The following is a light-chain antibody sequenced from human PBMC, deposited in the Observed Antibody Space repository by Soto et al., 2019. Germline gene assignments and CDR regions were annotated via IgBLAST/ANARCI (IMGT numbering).Light chain of an antibody. J-gene: IGKJ1*01. CDR2: AAS. V-gene: IGKV1-39*01. Sequence: DIQMTQSPSSLSASVGDRVTITCRASQSISIYLNWYQQKPGKAPKLLIYAASSLQSGAPSRFSGSGSGTDFTLTISSLQPEDFATYYCQQSYSTPPTFGQGTKVDI. CDR3: QQSYSTPPT. CDR1: QSISIY.